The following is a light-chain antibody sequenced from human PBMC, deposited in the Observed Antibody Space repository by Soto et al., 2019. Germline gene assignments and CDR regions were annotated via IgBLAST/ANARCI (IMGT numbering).Light chain of an antibody. CDR3: QQYGTSLPHT. CDR1: QSVSSN. V-gene: IGKV3-15*01. Sequence: EIVMTQSPATLSVSPGERATLSCRASQSVSSNLAWYQQKPGQAPRLLIYGASTRATGIPARFSGSGSGTEFTLTISSLQSEDFAVYYCQQYGTSLPHTFGRGTKLQIK. CDR2: GAS. J-gene: IGKJ2*01.